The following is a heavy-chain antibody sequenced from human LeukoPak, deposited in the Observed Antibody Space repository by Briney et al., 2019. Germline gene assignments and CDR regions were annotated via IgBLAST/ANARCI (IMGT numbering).Heavy chain of an antibody. CDR1: GFTFSSYA. CDR2: MSSSGSTI. V-gene: IGHV3-48*04. CDR3: ARESRQWLVLGGVDY. D-gene: IGHD6-19*01. J-gene: IGHJ4*02. Sequence: GGSLRLSCAASGFTFSSYAMSWVRQAPGKGLEWVSYMSSSGSTIYYADSVKGRFTISRDNAKNSLYLQMNSLRAEDTAVYYCARESRQWLVLGGVDYWGQGTLVTVSS.